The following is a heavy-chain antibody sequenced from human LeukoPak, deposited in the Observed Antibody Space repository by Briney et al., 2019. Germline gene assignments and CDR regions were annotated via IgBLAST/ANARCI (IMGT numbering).Heavy chain of an antibody. V-gene: IGHV3-11*03. CDR2: ISSSSSYT. J-gene: IGHJ4*02. CDR1: GFTFSDYY. D-gene: IGHD1-26*01. CDR3: ARRRSGAWDY. Sequence: PGGSLRLSCAATGFTFSDYYMSWIRQAPGKGLEWVSYISSSSSYTNYADSVKGRFTISRDNAKNSLYLQMNSLRAEDTAVYYCARRRSGAWDYWGQGTLVTVSS.